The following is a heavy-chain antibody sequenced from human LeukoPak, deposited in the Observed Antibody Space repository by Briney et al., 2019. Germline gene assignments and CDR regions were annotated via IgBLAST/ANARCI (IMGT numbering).Heavy chain of an antibody. CDR3: ATIETTGPSNSIVVVDY. CDR1: GGTFSSYA. Sequence: ASVKVSCTASGGTFSSYAISWVRQAPGQGLEWMGRIIPILGIANYAQKFQGRVTITADKSTSTAYMELSSLRSEDTAVYYCATIETTGPSNSIVVVDYWGQGTLVTVSS. CDR2: IIPILGIA. D-gene: IGHD3-22*01. V-gene: IGHV1-69*04. J-gene: IGHJ4*02.